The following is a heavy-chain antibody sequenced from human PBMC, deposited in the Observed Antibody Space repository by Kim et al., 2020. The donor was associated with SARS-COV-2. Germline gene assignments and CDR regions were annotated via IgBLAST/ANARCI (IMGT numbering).Heavy chain of an antibody. CDR2: INHSGST. V-gene: IGHV4-34*01. Sequence: SETLSLTCAVYGGSFSGYYWSWIRQPPGKGLEWIGEINHSGSTNYNPSLKSRVTISVDTSKNQFSLKLSSVTAADTAVYYCARGWPSTRREFDYWGQGTLVTVSS. CDR3: ARGWPSTRREFDY. D-gene: IGHD1-26*01. J-gene: IGHJ4*02. CDR1: GGSFSGYY.